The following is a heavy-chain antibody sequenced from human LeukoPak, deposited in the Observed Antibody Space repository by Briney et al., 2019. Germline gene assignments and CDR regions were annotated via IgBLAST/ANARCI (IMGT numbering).Heavy chain of an antibody. Sequence: SVKVSCKASGGTFSSYAISWVRQAPGQGLEWMGVIIPIFGTANYAQKFQGRVTITAGESTSTAYMELSSPRPEDTAVYYCARAGGGYSYGYSDYWGQGTLVTVSS. D-gene: IGHD5-18*01. CDR3: ARAGGGYSYGYSDY. CDR2: IIPIFGTA. J-gene: IGHJ4*02. CDR1: GGTFSSYA. V-gene: IGHV1-69*13.